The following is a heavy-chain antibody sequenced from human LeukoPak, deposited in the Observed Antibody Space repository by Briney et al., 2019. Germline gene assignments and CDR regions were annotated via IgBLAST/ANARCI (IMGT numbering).Heavy chain of an antibody. J-gene: IGHJ4*02. V-gene: IGHV3-23*01. CDR1: GFTFSSYA. D-gene: IGHD6-13*01. CDR2: IGGSGSPT. CDR3: ATTRYSSGWYDY. Sequence: PGGSLRLSCAASGFTFSSYAMSWVRQAPGKGLQWVSVIGGSGSPTYYADSVKGRFTISRDNSKNTLYLQMDSLGVDDTAVYYCATTRYSSGWYDYWGQGTLVTVSS.